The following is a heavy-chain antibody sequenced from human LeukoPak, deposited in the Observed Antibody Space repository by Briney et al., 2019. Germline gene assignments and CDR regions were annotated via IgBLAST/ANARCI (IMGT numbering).Heavy chain of an antibody. D-gene: IGHD1-14*01. CDR3: AYNRDFALDN. Sequence: SETLSLTCAVSGVSIASHSWWSWVRQPPGKGLEWIGEIYHTGGANYKPSLKSRVTMSVDTSNNHFSLKLTSVTAADTAVYFCAYNRDFALDNWGQGTLVTVSS. CDR2: IYHTGGA. CDR1: GVSIASHSW. V-gene: IGHV4/OR15-8*01. J-gene: IGHJ4*02.